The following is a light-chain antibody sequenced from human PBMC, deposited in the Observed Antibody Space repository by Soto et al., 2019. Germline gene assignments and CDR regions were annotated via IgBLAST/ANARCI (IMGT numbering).Light chain of an antibody. CDR2: GVS. Sequence: ELVLTQSPGTLSLSQGESAALSCSASQPVSSNFLAWSQQKPGQAPRLLIYGVSSRASGIPDRFFGSGSGTDFTLTINRLEPEDFAVYYCQQYANSPSTVGQGTRLEIK. J-gene: IGKJ5*01. CDR1: QPVSSNF. CDR3: QQYANSPST. V-gene: IGKV3-20*01.